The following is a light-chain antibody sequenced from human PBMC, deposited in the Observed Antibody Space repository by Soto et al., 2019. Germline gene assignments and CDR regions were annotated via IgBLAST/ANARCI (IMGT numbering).Light chain of an antibody. J-gene: IGLJ1*01. V-gene: IGLV2-8*01. CDR3: SSYAGSNNLGV. Sequence: QSALTQPPSASGSPGQSVTISCTGTSSDVGGYNYVSWYQQHPGKAPKLMISEVNKRPSGVPDRFSGSKSGNTASLTVSGLQAEDEADYYCSSYAGSNNLGVFGTGTKVTVL. CDR2: EVN. CDR1: SSDVGGYNY.